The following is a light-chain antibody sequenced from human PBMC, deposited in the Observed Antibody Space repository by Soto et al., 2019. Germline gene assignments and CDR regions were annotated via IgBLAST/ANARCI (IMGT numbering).Light chain of an antibody. CDR1: QSVSSN. Sequence: EIVMTHSPATLSVSQWEIATLSCRASQSVSSNLAWYQQKPGQAPRLLIYGASTRATGIPARFSGSASGTDFTLTINRLEPEDFAVYYCQLYGISPHLGQGTRLEIK. CDR3: QLYGISPH. V-gene: IGKV3-15*01. J-gene: IGKJ5*01. CDR2: GAS.